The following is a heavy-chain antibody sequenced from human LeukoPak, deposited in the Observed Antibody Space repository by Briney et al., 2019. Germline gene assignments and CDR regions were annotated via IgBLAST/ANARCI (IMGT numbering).Heavy chain of an antibody. D-gene: IGHD6-19*01. J-gene: IGHJ5*02. CDR1: GDSVSSNSVA. CDR3: ARDQGSDWNNWFDP. CDR2: TYHRSEWHN. V-gene: IGHV6-1*01. Sequence: SQTLSLTCAISGDSVSSNSVAWNWMRQSPSRGLEWLGRTYHRSEWHNDYALSVKSRITINPETSKNQFSLHPNSVTPDDTAVYYCARDQGSDWNNWFDPWGQGTLVIVPS.